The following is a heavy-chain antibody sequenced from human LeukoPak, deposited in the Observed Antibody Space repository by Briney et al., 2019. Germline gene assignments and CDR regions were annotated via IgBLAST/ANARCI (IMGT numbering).Heavy chain of an antibody. J-gene: IGHJ4*02. D-gene: IGHD5-12*01. CDR3: ARAGLYSGSGLDF. Sequence: GGSLRLSCAASGFIFSDYAMHWVRQAPGKGLEWVALVSYDGRNENYADSVKGRFTISRDTSKSTLYLQMNSLRGEDTAVYYCARAGLYSGSGLDFWGQGALVSVSS. CDR1: GFIFSDYA. CDR2: VSYDGRNE. V-gene: IGHV3-30*04.